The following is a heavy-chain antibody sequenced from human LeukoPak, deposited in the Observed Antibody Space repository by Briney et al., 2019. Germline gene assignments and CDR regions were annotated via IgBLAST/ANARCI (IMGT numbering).Heavy chain of an antibody. CDR1: GFTFSSYA. CDR2: ISGSGGST. J-gene: IGHJ4*02. CDR3: AKDKTPSFWSGAFFDY. D-gene: IGHD3-3*01. V-gene: IGHV3-23*01. Sequence: GGSLRLSCAASGFTFSSYAMSWVRQAPGKGLEWVSAISGSGGSTYYADSVKGRFTISRDNSKKTLYLQMNSLRAEDMAVYYCAKDKTPSFWSGAFFDYWGQGTLVTVSS.